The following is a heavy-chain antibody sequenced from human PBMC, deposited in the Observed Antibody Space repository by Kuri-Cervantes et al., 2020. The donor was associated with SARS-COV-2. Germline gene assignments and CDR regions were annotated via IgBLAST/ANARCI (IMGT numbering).Heavy chain of an antibody. CDR2: IYHSGST. J-gene: IGHJ4*02. Sequence: ESLKISCAVSGYSISSGYYWGWIPQPPGKGLEWIGSIYHSGSTYYNPSLKSRVTISVDTSKNQFSLKLSSVTAADTAVYYCASVPGIGYYFDYWGQGTLVTVSS. CDR1: GYSISSGYY. CDR3: ASVPGIGYYFDY. D-gene: IGHD3-10*01. V-gene: IGHV4-38-2*01.